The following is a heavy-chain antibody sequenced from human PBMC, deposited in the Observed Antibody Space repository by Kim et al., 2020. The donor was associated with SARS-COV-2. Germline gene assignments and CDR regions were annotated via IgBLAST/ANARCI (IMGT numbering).Heavy chain of an antibody. V-gene: IGHV5-51*01. CDR3: ARNDYGDY. J-gene: IGHJ4*02. CDR2: DSET. Sequence: DSETSYSPTFQGQVTISAGKSISTAYLQWSSLKASDTAMYYCARNDYGDYWGQGTLVTVSS.